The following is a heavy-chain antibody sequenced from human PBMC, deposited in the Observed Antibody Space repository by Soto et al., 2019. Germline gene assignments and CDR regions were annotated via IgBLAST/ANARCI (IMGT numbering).Heavy chain of an antibody. D-gene: IGHD5-18*01. CDR1: GGSIRSGGYY. CDR2: IYYSGNT. V-gene: IGHV4-31*03. Sequence: PSETLSLTCTVSGGSIRSGGYYWSWVRQNPRRGLEWIGNIYYSGNTYYNPSLKSRLTISVDTSKNQFSLNLSSVTAADTAVYHCASDRLMATAGTARHYYGLDVWGQGTTVTVSS. J-gene: IGHJ6*02. CDR3: ASDRLMATAGTARHYYGLDV.